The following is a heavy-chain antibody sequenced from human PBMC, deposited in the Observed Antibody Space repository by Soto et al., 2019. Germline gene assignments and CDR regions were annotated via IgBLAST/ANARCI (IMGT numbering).Heavy chain of an antibody. J-gene: IGHJ6*02. CDR1: GYTFTSYG. Sequence: ASVKVSCKASGYTFTSYGISWVRQAPGQGLERMGWISAYNGNTNYAQKLQGRVTMTTDTSTSTAYMELRSLRSDDTAVYYCARGRFSDTYYDFWSGYYYYYYGMDVWGQGTTVTVSS. D-gene: IGHD3-3*01. V-gene: IGHV1-18*01. CDR2: ISAYNGNT. CDR3: ARGRFSDTYYDFWSGYYYYYYGMDV.